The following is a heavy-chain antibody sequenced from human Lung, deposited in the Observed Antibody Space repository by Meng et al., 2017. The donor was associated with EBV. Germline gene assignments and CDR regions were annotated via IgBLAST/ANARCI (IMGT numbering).Heavy chain of an antibody. J-gene: IGHJ5*02. CDR1: GGSIRFGDYY. V-gene: IGHV4-30-4*08. D-gene: IGHD6-6*01. Sequence: VESPDAGPGLVNPYQTLSSTCTVSGGSIRFGDYYWSWIRQPPGKGLEWIGYIYDSGSTSYNPSLMSRVTISVDTSRNQFSLKLTSVTAADTAVYYCAREYSSSSGLPGPWGQGTLVTVSS. CDR3: AREYSSSSGLPGP. CDR2: IYDSGST.